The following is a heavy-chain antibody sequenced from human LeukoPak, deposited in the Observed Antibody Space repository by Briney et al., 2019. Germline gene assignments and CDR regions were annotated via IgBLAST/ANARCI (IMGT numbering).Heavy chain of an antibody. CDR1: GGSISSYY. CDR2: IYYSGST. J-gene: IGHJ4*02. CDR3: ARARSSGCYDC. V-gene: IGHV4-59*01. Sequence: SETLSLTCTVSGGSISSYYWSWIRQPPGKGLEWIGYIYYSGSTNYNPSLKSRVTISVDTSKNQFSLKLTSVTAADTAVYYCARARSSGCYDCWGQGTLGTVSS. D-gene: IGHD6-19*01.